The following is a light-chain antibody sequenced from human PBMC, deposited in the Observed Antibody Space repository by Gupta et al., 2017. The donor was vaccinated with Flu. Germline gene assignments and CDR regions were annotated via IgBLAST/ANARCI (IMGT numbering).Light chain of an antibody. J-gene: IGKJ1*01. CDR3: LQHNSLPRT. Sequence: DIQMTQSPSSLSASVGDRVTITCRTSQAIRNDLAWYQQKSGKAPKRLIYGASTLQSGVPSRFSGSGSGTEFTLTISSLQPEDFATYYCLQHNSLPRTFGQGTKVEIK. V-gene: IGKV1-17*01. CDR2: GAS. CDR1: QAIRND.